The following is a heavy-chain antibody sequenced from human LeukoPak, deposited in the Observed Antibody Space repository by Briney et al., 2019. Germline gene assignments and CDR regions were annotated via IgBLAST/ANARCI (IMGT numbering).Heavy chain of an antibody. J-gene: IGHJ4*02. CDR1: GYSISSGYY. Sequence: TSETLSLTCTVSGYSISSGYYWGWIRQPPGKGLEWIGSIYHSGSTYYNPSLKSRVTISVDRSKNQFSLKLRSVIAADTAVYYCARVGWELLGPFDHWGQGTLVTASS. D-gene: IGHD1-26*01. CDR3: ARVGWELLGPFDH. CDR2: IYHSGST. V-gene: IGHV4-38-2*02.